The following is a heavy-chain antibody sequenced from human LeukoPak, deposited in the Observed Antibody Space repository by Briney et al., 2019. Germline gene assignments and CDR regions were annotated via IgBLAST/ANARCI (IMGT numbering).Heavy chain of an antibody. CDR1: GFTFSNYA. V-gene: IGHV3-21*01. CDR2: ISSSSSYI. Sequence: SGGSLRLSCSASGFTFSNYAMNWVRQAPGKGLEWVSSISSSSSYIYYADSVKGRFTISRDNAKNSLYLQMNSLRAEDTAVYYCARAYCSSTSCYQDAFDIWGQGTMVTVSS. CDR3: ARAYCSSTSCYQDAFDI. D-gene: IGHD2-2*01. J-gene: IGHJ3*02.